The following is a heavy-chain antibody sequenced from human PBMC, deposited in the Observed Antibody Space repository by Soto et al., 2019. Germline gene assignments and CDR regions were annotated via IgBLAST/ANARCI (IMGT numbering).Heavy chain of an antibody. J-gene: IGHJ4*02. V-gene: IGHV3-21*01. CDR2: ISSSNNYI. Sequence: PGGSLRLSCGASGFTFSSHSMNWVRQAPGKGLEWVSSISSSNNYIYYADSVKGRFTISRDNAKNSLYLQMNSLRAEDTAVYFCATDRCWIDNWGQGTLVTVSS. D-gene: IGHD1-1*01. CDR3: ATDRCWIDN. CDR1: GFTFSSHS.